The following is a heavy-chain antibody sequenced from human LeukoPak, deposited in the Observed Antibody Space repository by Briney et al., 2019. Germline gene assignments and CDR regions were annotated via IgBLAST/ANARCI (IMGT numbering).Heavy chain of an antibody. D-gene: IGHD2-15*01. CDR2: IHTSGST. J-gene: IGHJ4*02. V-gene: IGHV4-4*07. Sequence: PSETLSLTCTVSGGSISSYYWSWIRQPPGKGLEWIGRIHTSGSTNYNPSLKSRVTMSVDTSKSQFSLKLSSVTAADTAVYYCARAICSGGSCRFDYWGQGTLVTVSS. CDR1: GGSISSYY. CDR3: ARAICSGGSCRFDY.